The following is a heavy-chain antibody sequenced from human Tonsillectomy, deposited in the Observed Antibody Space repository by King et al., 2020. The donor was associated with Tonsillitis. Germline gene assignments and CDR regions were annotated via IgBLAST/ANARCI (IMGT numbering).Heavy chain of an antibody. CDR3: ARGGYYDILTGSPNYYYYYGMDV. CDR1: GFTFSIYS. Sequence: VQLVESGGGVVQPGRSLRLSCAASGFTFSIYSMHWVRQAPGKGLEWVAVISYDGSNKYYADSVKGRFTISRDSSKNQLYLQMNSLRAEETAVYYCARGGYYDILTGSPNYYYYYGMDVWGQGTTVTVSS. V-gene: IGHV3-30*04. CDR2: ISYDGSNK. D-gene: IGHD3-9*01. J-gene: IGHJ6*02.